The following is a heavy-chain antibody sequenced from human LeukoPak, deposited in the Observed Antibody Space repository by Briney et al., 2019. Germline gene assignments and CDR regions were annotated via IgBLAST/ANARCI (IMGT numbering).Heavy chain of an antibody. V-gene: IGHV3-23*01. J-gene: IGHJ3*02. CDR1: GFTFYNYA. CDR3: ARRVYSYAFDI. D-gene: IGHD5-18*01. CDR2: ISGSGGIT. Sequence: PGGSLRLSCAASGFTFYNYAVSWVRQAPGKGLEWLSAISGSGGITYYADSVKGRFTISRDNSKNTLFLEMNSLRAEDTAVYYCARRVYSYAFDIWGHGTMVTVS.